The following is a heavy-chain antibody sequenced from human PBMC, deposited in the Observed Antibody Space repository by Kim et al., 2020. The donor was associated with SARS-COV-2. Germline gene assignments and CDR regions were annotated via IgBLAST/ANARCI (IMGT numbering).Heavy chain of an antibody. CDR2: ISGSGGTT. V-gene: IGHV3-23*01. CDR3: AKDRYHDIFTGYGGNDY. J-gene: IGHJ4*02. CDR1: GFTFSNYA. Sequence: GGSLRLSCAASGFTFSNYAMSWVRQAPGKGLEWVSVISGSGGTTYYADSVKGRFTISRDNSKNTLYLQMNSLRAEDTAVYYCAKDRYHDIFTGYGGNDYWGQGTLVTVSS. D-gene: IGHD3-9*01.